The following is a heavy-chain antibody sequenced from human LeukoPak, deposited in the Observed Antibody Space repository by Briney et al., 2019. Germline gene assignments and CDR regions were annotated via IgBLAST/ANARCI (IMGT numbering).Heavy chain of an antibody. CDR3: ARDSCTGGSGYYPNYFYYGMDG. V-gene: IGHV4-59*01. CDR1: GGSISSYY. J-gene: IGHJ6*02. CDR2: IYYSGST. D-gene: IGHD3-22*01. Sequence: PSETLSLTCTVSGGSISSYYWSWIRQPPGKGLEWIGYIYYSGSTNYNPSLKSRVTISVDTSKNQFSLKLSSVTAADTAVYYCARDSCTGGSGYYPNYFYYGMDGWGQGTTVTVSS.